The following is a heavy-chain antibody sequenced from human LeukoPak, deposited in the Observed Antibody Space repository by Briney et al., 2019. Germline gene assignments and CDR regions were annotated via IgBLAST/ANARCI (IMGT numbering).Heavy chain of an antibody. V-gene: IGHV3-48*01. Sequence: GGSLRLSCAASGFTFSSYSMNWVRQAPGKGLEWVSYISSSSSTIYYADSVKGRFTISRDNSKNTLYLQMNSLRAEDTAVYYCARSPGGYGMSYYYGMDVWGQGTTVTVSS. CDR1: GFTFSSYS. D-gene: IGHD5-12*01. CDR3: ARSPGGYGMSYYYGMDV. J-gene: IGHJ6*02. CDR2: ISSSSSTI.